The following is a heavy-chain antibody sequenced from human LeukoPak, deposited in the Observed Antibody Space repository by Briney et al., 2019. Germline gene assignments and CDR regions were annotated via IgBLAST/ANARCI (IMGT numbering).Heavy chain of an antibody. V-gene: IGHV3-48*04. CDR1: GFTFSSYS. CDR2: ISSSGSTK. CDR3: ARERTPKHYYGSGSYDRYFDY. D-gene: IGHD3-10*01. J-gene: IGHJ4*02. Sequence: GGSLRLSCAASGFTFSSYSMNWVRQPPGKGLEWISFISSSGSTKYYADSVKGRFTISRDTTQNSLYLQMNSLRAEDTAVYYCARERTPKHYYGSGSYDRYFDYWGQGTLVTVSS.